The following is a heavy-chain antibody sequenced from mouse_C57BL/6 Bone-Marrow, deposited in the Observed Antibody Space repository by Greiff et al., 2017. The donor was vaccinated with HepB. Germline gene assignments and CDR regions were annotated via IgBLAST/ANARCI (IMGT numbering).Heavy chain of an antibody. D-gene: IGHD1-1*01. Sequence: DVKLVESGGGLVKPGGSLKLSCAASGFTFSSYAMSWVRQTPEKRLEWVATISDGGSYTYYPDNVKGRFTISRDNAKNNLYLQMSHLKSEDTAMYYCARDRRGSSLAWFAYWGQGTLVTVSA. CDR2: ISDGGSYT. J-gene: IGHJ3*01. CDR3: ARDRRGSSLAWFAY. CDR1: GFTFSSYA. V-gene: IGHV5-4*01.